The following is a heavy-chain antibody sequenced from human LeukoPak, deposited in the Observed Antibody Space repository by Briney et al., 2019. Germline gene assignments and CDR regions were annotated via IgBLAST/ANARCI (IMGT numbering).Heavy chain of an antibody. D-gene: IGHD4-17*01. CDR3: ARDSPETTVTSWAPFDY. CDR2: IYTSGST. V-gene: IGHV4-61*02. Sequence: NTSQTLSLTCTVSGGSISSGSYYWSWIRQPAGKGLEWIGRIYTSGSTNYNPSLKSRVTMSVDTSKNQFSLKLSSVTAADTAVYYCARDSPETTVTSWAPFDYWGQGTLVTVSS. CDR1: GGSISSGSYY. J-gene: IGHJ4*02.